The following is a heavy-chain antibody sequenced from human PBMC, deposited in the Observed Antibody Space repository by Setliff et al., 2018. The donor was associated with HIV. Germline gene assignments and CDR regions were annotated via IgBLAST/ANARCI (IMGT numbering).Heavy chain of an antibody. CDR3: ARDRLDGYNSGFDY. J-gene: IGHJ4*02. CDR1: GGSIISHY. Sequence: NPSETLSLTCTVSGGSIISHYWSWIRQPPGKGLEWIGYIYYSGSTTYNPSLKSRVTISVDTSKNQFSLKLSSVTAADTAVYYCARDRLDGYNSGFDYWGQGTLVTVSS. D-gene: IGHD5-12*01. CDR2: IYYSGST. V-gene: IGHV4-59*11.